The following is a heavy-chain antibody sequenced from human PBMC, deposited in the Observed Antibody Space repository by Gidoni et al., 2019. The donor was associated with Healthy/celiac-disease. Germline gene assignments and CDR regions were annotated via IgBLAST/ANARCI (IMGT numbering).Heavy chain of an antibody. CDR3: AKGTQSITIFGVGAFDI. J-gene: IGHJ3*02. CDR2: IGGSGGST. CDR1: GFSFSSYA. Sequence: EVQLLEAGGGLVQPGGSLILSCAASGFSFSSYAMSWVRQAPGKGLEWVAAIGGSGGSTYYADSVKDRFTISRDNSKNTLDLQMNSLRAEDTAVYYCAKGTQSITIFGVGAFDIWGQGTMVTVSS. V-gene: IGHV3-23*01. D-gene: IGHD3-3*01.